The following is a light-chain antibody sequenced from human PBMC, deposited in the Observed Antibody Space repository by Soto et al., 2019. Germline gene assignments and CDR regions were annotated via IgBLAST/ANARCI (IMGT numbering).Light chain of an antibody. V-gene: IGKV1-39*01. J-gene: IGKJ1*01. Sequence: DIHMTQAPSSLSASLGDRVTITCRASQSISSYLNWYQQKPGKAPKLLIYAASSLQSGVPSRFSGSGSGTDFTLTISSLQPDDFATYYCQHYNSYSEAFGQGTKVDIK. CDR1: QSISSY. CDR2: AAS. CDR3: QHYNSYSEA.